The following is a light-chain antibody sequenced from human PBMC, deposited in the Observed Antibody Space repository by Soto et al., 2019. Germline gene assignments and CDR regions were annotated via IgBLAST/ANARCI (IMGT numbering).Light chain of an antibody. CDR2: YAS. CDR3: QQYDNLPLT. J-gene: IGKJ4*01. Sequence: DIQMTQSPSSLSASVGDRVTITCQASQDSSNYLNWYQRKPGKAPKLLIYYASNLETGVPSRFSGSGSGTDFTFTISSLQPEDIATYYCQQYDNLPLTFGGGTKVEIK. V-gene: IGKV1-33*01. CDR1: QDSSNY.